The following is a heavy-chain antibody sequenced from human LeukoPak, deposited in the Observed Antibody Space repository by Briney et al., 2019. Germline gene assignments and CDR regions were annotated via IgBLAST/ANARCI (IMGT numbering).Heavy chain of an antibody. Sequence: PGGSLRLSCAGSGFTFSNAWMNWVCQAPGKGLEWVGRIKSKTNGETTDYGAPVKDRFTISRDDSKNTLYLQINSLKTEDTALYYCTTDLSLTYWGQGTLVTVSS. J-gene: IGHJ4*02. CDR1: GFTFSNAW. CDR3: TTDLSLTY. CDR2: IKSKTNGETT. D-gene: IGHD4/OR15-4a*01. V-gene: IGHV3-15*01.